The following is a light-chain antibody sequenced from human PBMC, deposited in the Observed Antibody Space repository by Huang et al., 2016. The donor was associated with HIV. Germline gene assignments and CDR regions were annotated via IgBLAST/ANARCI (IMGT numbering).Light chain of an antibody. CDR2: DAY. CDR3: QQRSNWPPA. J-gene: IGKJ5*01. V-gene: IGKV3-11*01. CDR1: QSVSSY. Sequence: ELVLTQSPATLSLSPGERATLSCRASQSVSSYLAWSQQKPGQAPRRLIYDAYNRATGIPARCSGSGSGTDFTLTISSLEPEDFAVYYCQQRSNWPPAFGQGTRLEMK.